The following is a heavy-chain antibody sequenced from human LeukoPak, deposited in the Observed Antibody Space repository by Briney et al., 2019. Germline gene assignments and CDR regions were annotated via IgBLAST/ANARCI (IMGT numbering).Heavy chain of an antibody. Sequence: GGSLRLSCAASGFTFSSYGMHWVRQAPGKGLEWVAVISYDGSNKYYADSVKGRFTISRDNSKNTLYLQMNSLRAEDTAVYYCAREGYDYVWGSYGYFFDYWGQGTLVTVSS. CDR1: GFTFSSYG. CDR3: AREGYDYVWGSYGYFFDY. CDR2: ISYDGSNK. D-gene: IGHD3-16*01. V-gene: IGHV3-30*03. J-gene: IGHJ4*02.